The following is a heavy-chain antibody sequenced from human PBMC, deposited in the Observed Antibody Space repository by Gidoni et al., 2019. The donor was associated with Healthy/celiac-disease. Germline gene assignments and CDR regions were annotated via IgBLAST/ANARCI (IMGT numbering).Heavy chain of an antibody. CDR2: IIPIFGTA. V-gene: IGHV1-69*06. Sequence: QVQLVQSGAEVKKPGSSVQISCKASGGTFSSYAIIWVRQAPGPGLEWMGAIIPIFGTANDAQKFQGRVTITADKSTSTAYMELSSLRSEDTAVYYCAALPLDGYNSVDYWGQGTLVTVSS. CDR3: AALPLDGYNSVDY. D-gene: IGHD5-12*01. CDR1: GGTFSSYA. J-gene: IGHJ4*02.